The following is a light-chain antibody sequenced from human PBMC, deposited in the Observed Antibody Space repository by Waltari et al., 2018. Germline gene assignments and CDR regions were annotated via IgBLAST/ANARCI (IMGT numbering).Light chain of an antibody. CDR3: QQLNTYPRT. V-gene: IGKV1-9*01. CDR2: AAS. Sequence: QFTQTPPPLSAAVGDRVTITRRASQGINTYLAWYQQKPGKAPKLLIYAASTLQSGVPSRFSGSGSGTDFTLTISSLQPEDFATYDCQQLNTYPRTFGQGTKLEI. J-gene: IGKJ2*01. CDR1: QGINTY.